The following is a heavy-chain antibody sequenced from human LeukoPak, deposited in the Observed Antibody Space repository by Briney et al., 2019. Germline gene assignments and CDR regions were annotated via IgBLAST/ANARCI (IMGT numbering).Heavy chain of an antibody. J-gene: IGHJ4*02. Sequence: SETLSLTCAVYGGSFSGYYWSWIRQPPGKGLEWIGEINHSGSTNYNPSLKSRVTISVDTSKNQFSLKLSSVTAADTAVYYCARDIVVVPAAINYLDYWGQGTLVTVSS. V-gene: IGHV4-34*01. CDR1: GGSFSGYY. D-gene: IGHD2-2*02. CDR3: ARDIVVVPAAINYLDY. CDR2: INHSGST.